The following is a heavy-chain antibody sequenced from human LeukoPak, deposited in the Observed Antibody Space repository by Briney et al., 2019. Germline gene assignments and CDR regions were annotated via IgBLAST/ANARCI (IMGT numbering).Heavy chain of an antibody. CDR1: GSGFIFSNYG. CDR3: AKSSPPPLRY. V-gene: IGHV3-23*03. J-gene: IGHJ4*02. CDR2: IYSGGGT. Sequence: PGGSLRLSCAASGSGFIFSNYGMRWVRQAPGKGLEWVSVIYSGGGTYYADSVKGRFTISRDNSKNTLYLQMNSLRAEDTAVYYCAKSSPPPLRYWGQGTLVTVSS.